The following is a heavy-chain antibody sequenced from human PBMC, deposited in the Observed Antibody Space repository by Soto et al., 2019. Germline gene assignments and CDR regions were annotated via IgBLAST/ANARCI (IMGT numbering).Heavy chain of an antibody. V-gene: IGHV1-8*01. CDR3: ARVAAYYDFWSGRQPVDP. J-gene: IGHJ5*02. CDR1: GYTFTSYD. D-gene: IGHD3-3*01. Sequence: GASVKVSCKASGYTFTSYDINWVRQATGQGLEWMGWMNPNSGNTGYAQKLQGRVTMTRNTSISTAYMELSSLRSEDTAVYYCARVAAYYDFWSGRQPVDPWGQGTLVXVSS. CDR2: MNPNSGNT.